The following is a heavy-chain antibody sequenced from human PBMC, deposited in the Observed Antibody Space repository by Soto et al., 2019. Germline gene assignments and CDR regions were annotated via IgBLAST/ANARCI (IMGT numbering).Heavy chain of an antibody. J-gene: IGHJ6*02. CDR2: IYSGGST. D-gene: IGHD6-6*01. CDR1: GFTVSSNY. Sequence: PGGSLRLSCAASGFTVSSNYMSWVRQAPGKGLEWVSVIYSGGSTYYADAVKGRFTISRDNSKNTLYLQMNSLRAEDTAGDYCATEYSSSSGYYYYGMDVWGQGTTVTVSS. V-gene: IGHV3-53*01. CDR3: ATEYSSSSGYYYYGMDV.